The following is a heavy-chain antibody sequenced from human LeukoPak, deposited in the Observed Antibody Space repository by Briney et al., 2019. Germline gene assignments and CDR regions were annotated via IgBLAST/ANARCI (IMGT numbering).Heavy chain of an antibody. Sequence: SETLSLTCTVSGGSISSYYWSWIRQPPGKGLEWIGYIYYSGSTNYNPSLKSRVTISVDTSKNQFSLKLSSVTAADTAVYYCARSPYSSGWDFDYWGQGTLVTVSP. J-gene: IGHJ4*02. CDR1: GGSISSYY. D-gene: IGHD6-19*01. V-gene: IGHV4-59*01. CDR2: IYYSGST. CDR3: ARSPYSSGWDFDY.